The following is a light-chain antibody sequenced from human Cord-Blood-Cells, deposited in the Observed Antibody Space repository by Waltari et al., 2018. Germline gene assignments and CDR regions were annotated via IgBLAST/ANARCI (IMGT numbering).Light chain of an antibody. CDR3: SSYTSSFYV. V-gene: IGLV2-14*01. J-gene: IGLJ1*01. Sequence: QSALTQPASVSGSPGQSTTISCTGTSSDVDGHNYISWYHQHPGKAPKLMIYDVSNRPSGVSNRFSGSKSGNTASLTISGLQAEDEADYYCSSYTSSFYVFGTGTKVTVL. CDR1: SSDVDGHNY. CDR2: DVS.